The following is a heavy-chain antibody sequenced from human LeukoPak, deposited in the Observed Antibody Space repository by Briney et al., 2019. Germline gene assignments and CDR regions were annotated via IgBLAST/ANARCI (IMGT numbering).Heavy chain of an antibody. CDR3: ARDREGVAVAGYYYYYYMDV. D-gene: IGHD6-19*01. Sequence: GSSVKVSCKASGGTFSSYAISWVRQAPGQGLEWMGRIIPIFGTANYAQKFQGRVTITTDESTSTAYMELSSLRSEDTAEYYCARDREGVAVAGYYYYYYMDVWGKGTTVTVSS. CDR1: GGTFSSYA. CDR2: IIPIFGTA. J-gene: IGHJ6*03. V-gene: IGHV1-69*05.